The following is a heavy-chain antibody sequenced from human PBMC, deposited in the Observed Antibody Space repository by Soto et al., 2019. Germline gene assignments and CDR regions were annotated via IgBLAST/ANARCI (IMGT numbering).Heavy chain of an antibody. CDR1: GFALSGYT. Sequence: GGSLRLSCAASGFALSGYTMHWVRQAPGKGLEWVALISYDGSNKDYGDSVRGRFTVSRDNSKNTLYLQMDSLRAEDTAIYYCAKVQFNNGWPRQFDYWGQGTLVTVSS. CDR3: AKVQFNNGWPRQFDY. V-gene: IGHV3-30*04. D-gene: IGHD6-19*01. CDR2: ISYDGSNK. J-gene: IGHJ4*02.